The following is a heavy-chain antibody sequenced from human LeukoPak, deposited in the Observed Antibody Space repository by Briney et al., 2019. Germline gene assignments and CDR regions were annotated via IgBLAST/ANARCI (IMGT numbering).Heavy chain of an antibody. J-gene: IGHJ4*02. Sequence: SETLSLTCTVSGGSISSYYWSWIRQPPGKGLEWIGSIYYSGSTYYNPSLKSRVTISVDRSKNQFSLKLSSVTAADTAVYYCARGGPGGSSGFFGGPYYFDYWGQGTLVTVSS. CDR2: IYYSGST. D-gene: IGHD3-22*01. V-gene: IGHV4-59*12. CDR3: ARGGPGGSSGFFGGPYYFDY. CDR1: GGSISSYY.